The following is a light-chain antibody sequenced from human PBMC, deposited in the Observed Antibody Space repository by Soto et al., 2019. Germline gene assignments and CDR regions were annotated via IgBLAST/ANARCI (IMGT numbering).Light chain of an antibody. CDR3: QQSYSTLLFT. CDR1: QSISSY. CDR2: AAS. Sequence: DIQMTQSPSSLSASVGTKVTITSRASQSISSYLNWYQQKPGKAPKLLIYAASSLQSGVPSRFSGSGSGTDFTLTISSLQPEDFATYYCQQSYSTLLFTFGPGTKVDIK. V-gene: IGKV1-39*01. J-gene: IGKJ3*01.